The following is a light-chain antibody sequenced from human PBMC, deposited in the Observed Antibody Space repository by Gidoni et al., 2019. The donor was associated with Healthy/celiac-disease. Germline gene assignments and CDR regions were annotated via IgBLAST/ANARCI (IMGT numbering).Light chain of an antibody. CDR1: QGIRND. CDR2: AAP. CDR3: LQDDNYPRT. J-gene: IGKJ3*01. V-gene: IGKV1-6*01. Sequence: AIQMTQSPSTLSASVGDRVTVTCRASQGIRNDLAWYQQKPGKAPKLLIYAAPTLQSGVPSKFSGSGAGTDFTLTISSLQPEDFATYYCLQDDNYPRTFGPGTKVDIK.